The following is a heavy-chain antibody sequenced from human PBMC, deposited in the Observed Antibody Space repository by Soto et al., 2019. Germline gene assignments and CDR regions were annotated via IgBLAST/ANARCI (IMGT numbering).Heavy chain of an antibody. J-gene: IGHJ4*02. V-gene: IGHV4-59*01. CDR2: IYYSGST. Sequence: SETLSLTCTVSGGSISSYYWSWIRQPPGKGLEWIGYIYYSGSTNYNPSLKSRVTISVDTSKNQFSLKLSSVTASDTAVYYCARGTHDYGDYALDYWGQGNLVTVSS. CDR1: GGSISSYY. CDR3: ARGTHDYGDYALDY. D-gene: IGHD4-17*01.